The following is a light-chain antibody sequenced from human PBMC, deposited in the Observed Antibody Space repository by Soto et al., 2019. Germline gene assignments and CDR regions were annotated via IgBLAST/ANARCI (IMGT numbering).Light chain of an antibody. Sequence: KIVQSGSSVALAGRGIFKETCHASQDISNYLNWYQQKPGKAPKLLIYDASNLETGVPSRFSGSGSGTDFTFTIRSRQPEYTATSYCQRYGNVPRTYSGGTRVEIK. V-gene: IGKV1-33*01. J-gene: IGKJ4*01. CDR3: QRYGNVPRT. CDR1: QDISNY. CDR2: DAS.